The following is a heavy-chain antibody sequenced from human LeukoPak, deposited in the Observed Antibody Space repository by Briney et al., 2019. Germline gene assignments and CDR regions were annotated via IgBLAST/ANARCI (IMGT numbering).Heavy chain of an antibody. CDR3: ARRGGGHAFDI. J-gene: IGHJ3*02. V-gene: IGHV4-59*08. Sequence: PSETLSLTCTDSGGSISSYWWSWIRQPPGKGLEYIGYIFYSGSTNYNPSLKSRVTISVDTSKIHFSLRLSSVTAADTAVYYCARRGGGHAFDICVQGKMVTVSS. CDR2: IFYSGST. CDR1: GGSISSYW. D-gene: IGHD3-16*01.